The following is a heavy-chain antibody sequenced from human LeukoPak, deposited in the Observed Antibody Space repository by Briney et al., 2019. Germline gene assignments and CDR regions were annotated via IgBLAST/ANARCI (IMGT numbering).Heavy chain of an antibody. V-gene: IGHV3-23*01. Sequence: GGSLRLSCAASGFTFSSYAMSWVRQAPGKGLEWVSAISGSGGSTYYADSVKGRFTISRDNSKNTRYLQMNSLRAEDTAVYYCASYYDSSLDAFDIWGQGTMVTVSS. CDR2: ISGSGGST. D-gene: IGHD3-22*01. CDR3: ASYYDSSLDAFDI. CDR1: GFTFSSYA. J-gene: IGHJ3*02.